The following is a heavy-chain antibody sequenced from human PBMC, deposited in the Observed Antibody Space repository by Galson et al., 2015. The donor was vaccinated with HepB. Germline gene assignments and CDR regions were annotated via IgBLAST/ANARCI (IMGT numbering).Heavy chain of an antibody. D-gene: IGHD3-22*01. CDR3: ARDTYYDSSGYYY. J-gene: IGHJ4*02. Sequence: SLRLSCAASGFTFSSYSMNWVRQAPGKGLEWVSSISSSSSYIYYADSVKGRFTISRDNAKNSLYLQMSSLRAEDTAVYYCARDTYYDSSGYYYWGQGTLVTVSS. CDR1: GFTFSSYS. CDR2: ISSSSSYI. V-gene: IGHV3-21*01.